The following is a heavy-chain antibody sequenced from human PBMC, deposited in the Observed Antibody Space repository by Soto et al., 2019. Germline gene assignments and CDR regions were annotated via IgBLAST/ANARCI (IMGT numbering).Heavy chain of an antibody. D-gene: IGHD1-26*01. CDR2: ISYDESRK. V-gene: IGHV3-30*18. CDR3: AKDSSLWSSYYYFDF. J-gene: IGHJ4*02. Sequence: QMQLVESGGVVVPLGRSLRLSCAASGFPFSLDAMHWVRQAPGKGLEWVATISYDESRKYYLDSLKGRFTVSRDNSKNTLYLQMNSLRAEDTAVYYCAKDSSLWSSYYYFDFWGQGTLVTVSS. CDR1: GFPFSLDA.